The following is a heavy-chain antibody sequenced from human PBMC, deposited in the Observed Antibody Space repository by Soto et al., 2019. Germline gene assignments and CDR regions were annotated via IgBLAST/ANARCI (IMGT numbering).Heavy chain of an antibody. CDR1: GFTFSSYW. D-gene: IGHD3-3*01. CDR3: ARESRITIFGVVLPPKFDP. Sequence: GGSLRLSCAASGFTFSSYWMSWVRQAPGKGLEWVANIKQDGSEKYYVDSVKGRFTISRDNAKNSLYLQMNSLRAEDTAVYYCARESRITIFGVVLPPKFDPWGQGTLVTVSS. CDR2: IKQDGSEK. V-gene: IGHV3-7*05. J-gene: IGHJ5*02.